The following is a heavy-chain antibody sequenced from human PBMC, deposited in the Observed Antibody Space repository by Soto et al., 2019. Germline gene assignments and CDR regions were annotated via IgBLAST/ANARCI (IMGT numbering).Heavy chain of an antibody. CDR2: IGTSDNNI. J-gene: IGHJ4*02. CDR3: AREELNCGGDCFAF. Sequence: SLRLSCAASGFTFTSYEFNWVRQAPGKGLEWISYIGTSDNNIYYADSVKGRFTVSRDNARNSLYLQMNSLRAEDTAIYYCAREELNCGGDCFAFWGQGALVTVSS. CDR1: GFTFTSYE. V-gene: IGHV3-48*03. D-gene: IGHD2-21*01.